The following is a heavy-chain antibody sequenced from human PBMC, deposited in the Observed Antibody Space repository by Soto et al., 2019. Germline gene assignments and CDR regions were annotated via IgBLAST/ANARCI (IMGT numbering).Heavy chain of an antibody. CDR2: IYYSGST. Sequence: PSETLSLTCTVSGASVTGFYWSWIRQPPGKGLEWIGYIYYSGSTNYNPSLKSRVTISVDTSKNQFSLKLSSVTAADTAVYYCASTPWRGDYYYYYGMDVWGQGTTVTVSS. V-gene: IGHV4-59*02. J-gene: IGHJ6*02. CDR3: ASTPWRGDYYYYYGMDV. CDR1: GASVTGFY.